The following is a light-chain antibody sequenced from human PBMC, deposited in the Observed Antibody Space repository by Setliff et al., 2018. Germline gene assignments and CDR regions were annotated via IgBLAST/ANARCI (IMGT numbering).Light chain of an antibody. V-gene: IGLV2-14*03. CDR1: TSDVGAYNF. Sequence: QSALTQPASVSASPGQSISISCTGTTSDVGAYNFVSWYQQHPGKAPKLLISDVSHRPSGVSHRFSGSKSGNTASLTISGLQAEDEADYYCSSYTTINTLMFGGGTQLTVL. CDR3: SSYTTINTLM. J-gene: IGLJ3*02. CDR2: DVS.